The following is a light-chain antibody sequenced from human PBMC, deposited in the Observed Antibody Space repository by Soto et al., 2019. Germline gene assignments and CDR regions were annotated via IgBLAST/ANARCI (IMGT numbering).Light chain of an antibody. CDR1: QGISSY. J-gene: IGKJ3*01. CDR2: AAS. V-gene: IGKV1-9*01. CDR3: QQLNSYPLT. Sequence: DIQLTQSPSFLSASVGDRVTITCRASQGISSYLAWYQQKPGKAPKLLIYAASTLQSGVPSRFSSSGSGTEFPLTLSSLQPEDFATYYCQQLNSYPLTFGPGTKVDIK.